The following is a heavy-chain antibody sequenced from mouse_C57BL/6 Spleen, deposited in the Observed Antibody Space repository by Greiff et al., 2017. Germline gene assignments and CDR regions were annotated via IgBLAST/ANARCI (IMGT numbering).Heavy chain of an antibody. V-gene: IGHV1-5*01. CDR1: GYTFTSYW. CDR2: IYPGNSDT. Sequence: EVQLVESGTVLARPGASVKMSCKTSGYTFTSYWMHWVKQRPGQGLEWIGAIYPGNSDTSYNQKFKGKAKLTAVTSASTAYMELSSLTNEDSAVYYCTRKYDYDLAWFAYWGQGTLVTVSA. D-gene: IGHD2-4*01. J-gene: IGHJ3*01. CDR3: TRKYDYDLAWFAY.